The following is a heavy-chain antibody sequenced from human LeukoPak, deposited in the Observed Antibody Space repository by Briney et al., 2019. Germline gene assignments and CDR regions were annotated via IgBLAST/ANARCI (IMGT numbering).Heavy chain of an antibody. D-gene: IGHD3-3*01. CDR2: IYSGGDT. J-gene: IGHJ4*02. Sequence: GGSLRLSCAASGFTVSSDYMSWVRQAPGQGLEWVSIIYSGGDTYYADSVKGRFTISRDNSKNTLYLQMNSLRAEDTAVYYCARDRYSTIFGSWGQGTLVTVSS. V-gene: IGHV3-66*02. CDR3: ARDRYSTIFGS. CDR1: GFTVSSDY.